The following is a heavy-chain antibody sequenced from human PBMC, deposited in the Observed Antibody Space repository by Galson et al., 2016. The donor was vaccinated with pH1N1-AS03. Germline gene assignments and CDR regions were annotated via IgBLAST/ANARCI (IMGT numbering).Heavy chain of an antibody. V-gene: IGHV3-74*01. D-gene: IGHD3-16*01. CDR3: ARGILGDAVGLDS. CDR1: GFTLRNYW. Sequence: SLRLSCAASGFTLRNYWMHWVRQAPGGGLVWVSRINTDETKTYYADSVEGRFAIYRDIAKNTVYLQMNSLGPEDTAVYYCARGILGDAVGLDSWGQGTLVTVSS. CDR2: INTDETKT. J-gene: IGHJ4*02.